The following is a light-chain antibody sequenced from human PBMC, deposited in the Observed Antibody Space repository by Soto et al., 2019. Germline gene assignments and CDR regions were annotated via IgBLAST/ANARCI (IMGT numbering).Light chain of an antibody. CDR1: QSISSY. J-gene: IGKJ1*01. Sequence: DIQMTQSPSSLSASVGDRVTITCRASQSISSYLNWYQQKPGKAPNLLIYAASSLQSGLPSRFSGSGSGTDFTLIISRLQPEYVATYYCQQSYSTPWTFGQGTKVEIK. CDR3: QQSYSTPWT. V-gene: IGKV1-39*01. CDR2: AAS.